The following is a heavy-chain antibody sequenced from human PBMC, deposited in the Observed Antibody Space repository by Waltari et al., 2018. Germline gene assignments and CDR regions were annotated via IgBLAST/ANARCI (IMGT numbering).Heavy chain of an antibody. CDR3: AKDWVQYTGYGDFFDS. CDR1: GFTFSDYA. V-gene: IGHV3-30*18. J-gene: IGHJ4*02. Sequence: VQLVQSGGGVVQPGKSLRLSCAASGFTFSDYAMHWVRQAPGKGLEWVAVIAYDESLTSYVDSVKGRFTVSRDNSKNTLSLEMNSLRPEDTATYYCAKDWVQYTGYGDFFDSWGQGAQVIVSS. D-gene: IGHD3-9*01. CDR2: IAYDESLT.